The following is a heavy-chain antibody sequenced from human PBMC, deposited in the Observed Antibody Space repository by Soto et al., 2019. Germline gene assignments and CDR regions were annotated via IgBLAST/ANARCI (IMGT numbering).Heavy chain of an antibody. D-gene: IGHD1-1*01. CDR3: AREGNWNRYKHLDY. CDR1: GGTFSSYA. J-gene: IGHJ4*02. Sequence: SVKVSCKASGGTFSSYAISWVRQAPGQGLEWMGGIIPIFGTANYAQKFQGRVTITADESTSTAYMELSSLRSEDTAVYYCAREGNWNRYKHLDYWGQGTLVTVSS. V-gene: IGHV1-69*13. CDR2: IIPIFGTA.